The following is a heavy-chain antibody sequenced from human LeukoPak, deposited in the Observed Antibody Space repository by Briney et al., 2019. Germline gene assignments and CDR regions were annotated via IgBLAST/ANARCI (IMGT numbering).Heavy chain of an antibody. D-gene: IGHD1-26*01. Sequence: PSETLSLTCTVSGGSISSTTYCWSWVRQPPGKGLEWIGYIYYSGSTNYNPSLKSRVTISVDTSKNQFSLKLSSVTAADTAVYYCASGTGIVGAIDYFDYWGQGTLVTVSS. CDR2: IYYSGST. CDR3: ASGTGIVGAIDYFDY. V-gene: IGHV4-61*01. J-gene: IGHJ4*02. CDR1: GGSISSTTYC.